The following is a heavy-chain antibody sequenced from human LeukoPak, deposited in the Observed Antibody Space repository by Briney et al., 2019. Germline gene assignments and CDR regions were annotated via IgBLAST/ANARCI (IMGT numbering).Heavy chain of an antibody. CDR1: GGSISSYY. Sequence: SETLSLTCTVSGGSISSYYWIWIRQPPGKGLEWIGYIYYRGRTNYNPSLKSRVTISVGTSKNQFSLKLSSVTAADTAVYYCARVLGCSTTSCYAAYIDSWGQGTLVTVSS. J-gene: IGHJ4*02. CDR3: ARVLGCSTTSCYAAYIDS. D-gene: IGHD2-2*01. CDR2: IYYRGRT. V-gene: IGHV4-59*01.